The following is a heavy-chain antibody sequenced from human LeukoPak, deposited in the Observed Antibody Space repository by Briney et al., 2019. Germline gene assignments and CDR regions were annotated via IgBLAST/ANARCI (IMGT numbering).Heavy chain of an antibody. CDR1: GFTFSSYG. CDR3: AKKSGNLYYFDY. Sequence: GRSLRLSCAASGFTFSSYGMHWVRRAPGKGLEWVSAISGSGVSTYYADSVKGRFTISRDDSQNTLALEMNSLRVEDTAVYYCAKKSGNLYYFDYWGQGTLVTVSS. CDR2: ISGSGVST. J-gene: IGHJ4*02. D-gene: IGHD1-14*01. V-gene: IGHV3-23*01.